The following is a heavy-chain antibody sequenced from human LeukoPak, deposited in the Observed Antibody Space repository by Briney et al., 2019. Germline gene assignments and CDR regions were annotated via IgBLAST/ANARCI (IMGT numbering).Heavy chain of an antibody. Sequence: ASVKVSCKASGYIFTSYYIHWVRQAPGQGLEWMGVINPSGGATSFAQNFQGRITMTRDTSTSTVYMELSSLRSGDTAVYYCARSYYDTSGYQLDYWGQGTLVTVSS. CDR1: GYIFTSYY. CDR2: INPSGGAT. V-gene: IGHV1-46*01. CDR3: ARSYYDTSGYQLDY. J-gene: IGHJ4*02. D-gene: IGHD3-22*01.